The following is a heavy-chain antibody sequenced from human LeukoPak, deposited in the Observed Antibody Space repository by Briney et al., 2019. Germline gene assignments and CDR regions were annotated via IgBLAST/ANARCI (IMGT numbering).Heavy chain of an antibody. D-gene: IGHD6-19*01. Sequence: ASVKVSCKTSGHTFTSSGITWVRQAPGQGLEWMGWISTYNGYSKYAQNLQGRVTMTADTSTTTAYMELSSLRSDDTAVYYCAKNSSGGYSDYWGQGTLVTVSS. J-gene: IGHJ4*02. V-gene: IGHV1-18*01. CDR2: ISTYNGYS. CDR1: GHTFTSSG. CDR3: AKNSSGGYSDY.